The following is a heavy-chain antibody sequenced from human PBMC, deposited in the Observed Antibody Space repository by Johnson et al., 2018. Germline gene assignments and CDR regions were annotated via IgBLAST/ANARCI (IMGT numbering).Heavy chain of an antibody. CDR2: IKLKTDGGAI. J-gene: IGHJ6*04. CDR3: ITGYPKYIDV. D-gene: IGHD5-12*01. V-gene: IGHV3-15*07. CDR1: GFTFSKTW. Sequence: VQLVESGGGLVKPGGSLRLSCAASGFTFSKTWMNWVRQAPGKGLAWVGRIKLKTDGGAIEYAPPVNGSLTISRDDSKNKLDLKMNSLKTEDTAVYYCITGYPKYIDVWGRGTTVTVSS.